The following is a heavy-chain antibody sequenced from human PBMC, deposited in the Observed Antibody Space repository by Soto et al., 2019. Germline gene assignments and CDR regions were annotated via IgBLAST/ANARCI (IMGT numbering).Heavy chain of an antibody. CDR3: ARTYSRPSPYNWFDP. Sequence: SERMSLTCTVSGGSVSSYYWSWIRKPPGKGLEWIGYIYYSGSTNYNPSLKSRVTISVDTSKNQFSLKLSSVTAADTAVYYCARTYSRPSPYNWFDPWGQGTLVTVSS. J-gene: IGHJ5*02. CDR1: GGSVSSYY. CDR2: IYYSGST. D-gene: IGHD6-13*01. V-gene: IGHV4-59*08.